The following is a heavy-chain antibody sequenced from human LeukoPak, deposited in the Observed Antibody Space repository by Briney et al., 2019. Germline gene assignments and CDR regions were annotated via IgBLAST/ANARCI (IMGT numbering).Heavy chain of an antibody. Sequence: SETLSLTCTVSGGSVSSSSYYWAWIRQPPGKGLEWIGSIYHSGSTYYNPSLKSRVTISVDTSKNQFSLKLTSVTAADTAVYYCARGLELGYCSGASCYIWFDPWGQGTLVTVSS. V-gene: IGHV4-39*07. D-gene: IGHD2-2*02. J-gene: IGHJ5*02. CDR1: GGSVSSSSYY. CDR2: IYHSGST. CDR3: ARGLELGYCSGASCYIWFDP.